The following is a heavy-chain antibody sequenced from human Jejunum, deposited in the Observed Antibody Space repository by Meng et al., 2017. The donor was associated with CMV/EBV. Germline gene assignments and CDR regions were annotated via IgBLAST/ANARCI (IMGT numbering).Heavy chain of an antibody. CDR3: ARHYDFRNWFDP. D-gene: IGHD3-3*01. Sequence: SGGSLNTFAITWVRQAPGQGLEWMGGIIPVFGKVTYAQKFQGRLTITADKSTLTAFMDLSSLRSEDTAIYYCARHYDFRNWFDPWGQGTLVTVSS. CDR1: GGSLNTFA. CDR2: IIPVFGKV. V-gene: IGHV1-69*06. J-gene: IGHJ5*02.